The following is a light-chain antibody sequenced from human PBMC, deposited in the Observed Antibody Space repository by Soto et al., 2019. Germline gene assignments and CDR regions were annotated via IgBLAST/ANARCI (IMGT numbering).Light chain of an antibody. V-gene: IGKV3-20*01. CDR1: QSVSSNY. CDR2: AAS. CDR3: QRYGSSPQT. Sequence: EIVLTQSPGTLSLSPGDRATLSCRASQSVSSNYLAWYQQKPGQAPRLLIHAASTRATGIPDRFSGSGSGTDFTLTISRLEPEDFAVYYCQRYGSSPQTFGQGTKVDIK. J-gene: IGKJ1*01.